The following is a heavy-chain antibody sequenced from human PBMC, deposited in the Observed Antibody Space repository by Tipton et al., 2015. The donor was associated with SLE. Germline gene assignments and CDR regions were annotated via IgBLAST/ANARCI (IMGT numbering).Heavy chain of an antibody. D-gene: IGHD2-15*01. V-gene: IGHV4-39*07. Sequence: TLSLTCTVSGGSISSSSYYWGWIRQPPGKGLEWIGSIYYSGSTYYNPSLKSRVTISVDTSKNQFSLKLSSVTAADTAVYYCARDRVGYCSGGSCYRGTITYDYGMDVWGQGTTVTVSS. CDR1: GGSISSSSYY. J-gene: IGHJ6*02. CDR3: ARDRVGYCSGGSCYRGTITYDYGMDV. CDR2: IYYSGST.